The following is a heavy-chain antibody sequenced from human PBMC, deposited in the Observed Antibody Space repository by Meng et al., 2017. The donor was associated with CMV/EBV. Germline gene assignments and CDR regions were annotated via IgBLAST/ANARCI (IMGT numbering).Heavy chain of an antibody. CDR3: ARQGYCSSTGCYTEGWFDP. D-gene: IGHD2-2*02. J-gene: IGHJ5*02. CDR1: GGSVSSGSYY. CDR2: IYYSGST. V-gene: IGHV4-61*01. Sequence: SETLSLTCTVSGGSVSSGSYYWSWIRQPPGKGLEWIGYIYYSGSTNYNPSLKSRVTISVDTSKNQFSLKLSSVTAADTAVYYCARQGYCSSTGCYTEGWFDPWGQGTLVTVSS.